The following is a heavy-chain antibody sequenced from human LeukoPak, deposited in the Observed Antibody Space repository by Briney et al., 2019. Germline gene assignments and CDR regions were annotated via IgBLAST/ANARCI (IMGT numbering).Heavy chain of an antibody. CDR3: ARVWHYYDSRAPPDY. D-gene: IGHD3-22*01. CDR1: GFTFSSYA. CDR2: ISYDGSNK. J-gene: IGHJ4*02. Sequence: GGSLRLSCAASGFTFSSYAMHWVRQAPGKGLEWVAVISYDGSNKYYADSVKGRFTISRDNSKNTLYLQVNSLRAEDTAVYYCARVWHYYDSRAPPDYWGQGTLVTVSS. V-gene: IGHV3-30-3*01.